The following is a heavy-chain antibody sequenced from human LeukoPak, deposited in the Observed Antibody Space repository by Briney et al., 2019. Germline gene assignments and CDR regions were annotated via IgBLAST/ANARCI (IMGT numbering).Heavy chain of an antibody. D-gene: IGHD5-18*01. CDR3: ARASKGYSYGYGYYYYYMDV. CDR2: ISGSGGST. CDR1: GFTFSSYG. J-gene: IGHJ6*03. Sequence: GGSLRLPCAASGFTFSSYGMSWVRQAPGKGLEWVSAISGSGGSTYYADSVKGRFTISRDNSKNTLYLQMNSLRAEDTAVYYCARASKGYSYGYGYYYYYMDVWGKGTTVTISS. V-gene: IGHV3-23*01.